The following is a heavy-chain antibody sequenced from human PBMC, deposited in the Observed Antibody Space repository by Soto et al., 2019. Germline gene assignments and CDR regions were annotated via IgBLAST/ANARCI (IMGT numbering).Heavy chain of an antibody. D-gene: IGHD3-3*01. Sequence: LSLTCAVYGGSFSGYYWSWIRQPPGKGLEWIGEINHSGSTNYNPSLKSRVTISVDTSKNQFSLKLSSVTAADTAVYYCARGWEATFGVVPFPRNYGMDVWGQGTTVTVSS. V-gene: IGHV4-34*01. CDR1: GGSFSGYY. CDR2: INHSGST. CDR3: ARGWEATFGVVPFPRNYGMDV. J-gene: IGHJ6*02.